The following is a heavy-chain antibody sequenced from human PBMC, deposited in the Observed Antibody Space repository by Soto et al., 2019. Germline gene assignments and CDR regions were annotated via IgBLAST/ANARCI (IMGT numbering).Heavy chain of an antibody. J-gene: IGHJ6*02. CDR2: ISYDGSNK. Sequence: QVQLVESGGGVVQPGRSLRLSCAASGFTFSSYGMHWVRQAPGKGLEWVAVISYDGSNKYYADSVKGRFTISRDNSKNTLYLQMNSLRAEDTAVYYCAKDPQRRLRYFDWLSPDVWGQGTTVTVSS. V-gene: IGHV3-30*18. CDR1: GFTFSSYG. D-gene: IGHD3-9*01. CDR3: AKDPQRRLRYFDWLSPDV.